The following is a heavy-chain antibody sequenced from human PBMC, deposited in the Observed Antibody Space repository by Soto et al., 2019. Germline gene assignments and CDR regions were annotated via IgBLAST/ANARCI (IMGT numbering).Heavy chain of an antibody. Sequence: QVQLVESGGGVVQPGRSLRLSCAASGFTFSSYAMHWVRQAPGKGLEWVAVISYDGSNKYYADSVKGRFTISRDNSKNTLYLQMNSLRAEDTAVYYCARGGTAVAGRPGYFQHWGQGTLVTVSS. CDR3: ARGGTAVAGRPGYFQH. J-gene: IGHJ1*01. CDR1: GFTFSSYA. CDR2: ISYDGSNK. D-gene: IGHD6-19*01. V-gene: IGHV3-30-3*01.